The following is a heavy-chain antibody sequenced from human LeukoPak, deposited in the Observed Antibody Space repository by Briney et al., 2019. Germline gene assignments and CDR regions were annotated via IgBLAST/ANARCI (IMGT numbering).Heavy chain of an antibody. CDR3: PRHLAAQLHTISLRQFDY. CDR2: VYYSGTT. Sequence: PSETLSLTCSVSGVSISSDIYYWGWIRQPPGKGLEWIGTVYYSGTTYYNPSLRSRVTISIDTSKNQFSLKLNSVTAADTAVYYCPRHLAAQLHTISLRQFDYWGQGTLVTVSS. V-gene: IGHV4-39*01. J-gene: IGHJ4*02. CDR1: GVSISSDIYY. D-gene: IGHD3-9*01.